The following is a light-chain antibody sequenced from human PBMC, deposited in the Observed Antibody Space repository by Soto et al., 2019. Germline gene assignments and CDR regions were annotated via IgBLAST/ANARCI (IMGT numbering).Light chain of an antibody. Sequence: EIVMTQSPATLSVSPGEGATLSCKASQNVYNNLAWYQQRPGQPPRLLIYDASTRATGISARFSGSGYGTEFTLTISSLQSVDFAVYFCKQRRIMPLTFGAGPKANIK. CDR3: KQRRIMPLT. V-gene: IGKV3-15*01. J-gene: IGKJ4*01. CDR1: QNVYNN. CDR2: DAS.